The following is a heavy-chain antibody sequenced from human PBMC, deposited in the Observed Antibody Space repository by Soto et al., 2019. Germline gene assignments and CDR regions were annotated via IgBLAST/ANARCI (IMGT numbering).Heavy chain of an antibody. J-gene: IGHJ6*02. Sequence: GESLKISCKGSGYSFTSYWIGWVRQMPGKGLEWMGIIYPGDSDTRYSPSFQGQVTISADKSISTAYLQWSSLKASDTAMYYCARVLRYFDWLSTTPYYYYYGMEVWGQGTTVTVSS. V-gene: IGHV5-51*01. CDR3: ARVLRYFDWLSTTPYYYYYGMEV. CDR2: IYPGDSDT. D-gene: IGHD3-9*01. CDR1: GYSFTSYW.